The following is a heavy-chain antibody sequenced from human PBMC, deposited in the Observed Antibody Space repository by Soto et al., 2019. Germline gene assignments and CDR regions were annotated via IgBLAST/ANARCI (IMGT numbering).Heavy chain of an antibody. CDR3: ARRPLVSVYGMDV. V-gene: IGHV4-39*01. J-gene: IGHJ6*02. CDR1: GGSISSSSYY. CDR2: IYYSGST. D-gene: IGHD2-21*01. Sequence: QLQLQESGPGLVKPSETLSLTCTVSGGSISSSSYYWGWIRQPPGKGLEWIGSIYYSGSTYYNPSLQSRVTISVDTSKNQFSLKLSSVTAADTAVYYCARRPLVSVYGMDVWGQGTTVTVSS.